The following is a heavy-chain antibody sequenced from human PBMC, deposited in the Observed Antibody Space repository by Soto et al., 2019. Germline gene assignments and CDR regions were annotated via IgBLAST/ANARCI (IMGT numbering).Heavy chain of an antibody. CDR3: ARLVVVSPVANA. V-gene: IGHV4-39*01. J-gene: IGHJ5*02. CDR1: GGSINTNNYY. D-gene: IGHD2-15*01. Sequence: LSLTCAVSGGSINTNNYYWGWVRQPPGKGLEWIGSVFYNGTTYYSPSLTSRVTISLATSRTQFSLKLDSVTAADTAVYCCARLVVVSPVANAWGQGTLVTVSS. CDR2: VFYNGTT.